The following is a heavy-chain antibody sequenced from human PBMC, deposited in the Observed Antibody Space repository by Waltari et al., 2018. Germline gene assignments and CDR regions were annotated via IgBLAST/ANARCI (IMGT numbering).Heavy chain of an antibody. CDR3: ARGPIAAAGPLYYYYYGMDV. CDR1: GYTFTGYY. Sequence: QVQLVQSGAEVKKPGASVKVSCKASGYTFTGYYMHWVRQAPGQGLAWMGWINPNSGGTNYAQKFQGRVTMTRDTSISTAYMELSRLRSDDTAVYYCARGPIAAAGPLYYYYYGMDVWGQGTTVTVSS. J-gene: IGHJ6*02. V-gene: IGHV1-2*02. CDR2: INPNSGGT. D-gene: IGHD6-13*01.